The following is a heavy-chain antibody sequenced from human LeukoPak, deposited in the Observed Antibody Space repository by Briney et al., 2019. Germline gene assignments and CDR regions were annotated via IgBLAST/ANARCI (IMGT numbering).Heavy chain of an antibody. D-gene: IGHD3-22*01. CDR1: GCTFISYA. CDR3: ARDYYDPP. Sequence: ASVKVSCKASGCTFISYAISWVRQAPGQGLDWVGWVSGYKCDTNYAQKLQGRVTMTTDTSTSTAYMELRSLRSDDTAVYYCARDYYDPPWGQGTLVTVPS. V-gene: IGHV1-18*01. J-gene: IGHJ5*02. CDR2: VSGYKCDT.